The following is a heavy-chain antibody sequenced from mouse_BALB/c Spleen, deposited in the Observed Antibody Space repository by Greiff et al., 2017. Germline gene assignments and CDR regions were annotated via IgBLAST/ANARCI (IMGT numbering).Heavy chain of an antibody. CDR2: ISYSGST. V-gene: IGHV3-2*02. Sequence: EVKLVESGPGLVKPSQSLSLTCTVTGYSITSDYAWNWIRQFPGNKLEWMGYISYSGSTSYNPSLKSRISITRDTSKNQFFLQLNSVTTEDTATYYCARDGNLYYYAMDYWGQGTSVTVSS. CDR1: GYSITSDYA. D-gene: IGHD2-1*01. J-gene: IGHJ4*01. CDR3: ARDGNLYYYAMDY.